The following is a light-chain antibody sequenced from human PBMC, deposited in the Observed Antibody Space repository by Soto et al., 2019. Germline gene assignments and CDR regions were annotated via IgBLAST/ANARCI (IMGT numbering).Light chain of an antibody. CDR1: QSVSSSY. CDR2: GAS. V-gene: IGKV3-15*01. J-gene: IGKJ1*01. Sequence: EIVLTQSPGTLSLSPGERATLSCRASQSVSSSYLAWYQQKPGQAPRLLIYGASTRATGIPARFSGSGSGTEFTITISRMQYEDFAVYYCQQYNNWPQTFGQGTKV. CDR3: QQYNNWPQT.